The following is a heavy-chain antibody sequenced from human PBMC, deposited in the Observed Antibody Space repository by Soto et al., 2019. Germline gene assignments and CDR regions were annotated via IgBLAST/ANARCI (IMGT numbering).Heavy chain of an antibody. V-gene: IGHV4-34*01. CDR3: ARSRGIAVAGPNQYYFDY. J-gene: IGHJ4*02. Sequence: QVQLQQWGAGLLKPSETLSLTCAVYGGSFSGYYWSWIRQPPGKGLEWIGEINHSGSTNYNPSLKSLVTISVDTSKNQFSLKLSSVTAADTAVYYCARSRGIAVAGPNQYYFDYWGQGTLVTVSS. CDR2: INHSGST. CDR1: GGSFSGYY. D-gene: IGHD6-19*01.